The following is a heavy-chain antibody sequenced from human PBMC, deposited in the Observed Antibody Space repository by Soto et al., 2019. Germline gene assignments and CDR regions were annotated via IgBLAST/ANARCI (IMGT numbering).Heavy chain of an antibody. V-gene: IGHV3-23*01. CDR3: SPDSSGGEVDC. J-gene: IGHJ4*02. D-gene: IGHD6-19*01. CDR1: GFSFSHYA. Sequence: EVQVLESGGGLVQPGGSLRLSCAASGFSFSHYAMNWVRQAPGKGLEWVSSIDYSGVNTRYADSVKGRFTTSRDNSKNTLFLQMNSLRGDDTAVYYCSPDSSGGEVDCWGQGTLVTVSS. CDR2: IDYSGVNT.